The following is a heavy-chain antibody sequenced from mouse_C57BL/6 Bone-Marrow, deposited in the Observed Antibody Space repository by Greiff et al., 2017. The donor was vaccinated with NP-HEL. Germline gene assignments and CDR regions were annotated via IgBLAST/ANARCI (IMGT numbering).Heavy chain of an antibody. CDR2: IDPENGDT. V-gene: IGHV14-4*01. Sequence: VQLQQSGAELVRPGASVKLSCTASGFNIKDDYMHWVKQRPEQGLEWIGWIDPENGDTEYASKFQGKATITADTSSNTSYLQLSSLTSEDTAVYYCTSYDSLDYWGQGTTLTVSS. CDR3: TSYDSLDY. CDR1: GFNIKDDY. J-gene: IGHJ2*01. D-gene: IGHD2-4*01.